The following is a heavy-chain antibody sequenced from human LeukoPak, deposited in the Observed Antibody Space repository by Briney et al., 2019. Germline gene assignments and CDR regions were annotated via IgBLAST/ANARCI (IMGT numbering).Heavy chain of an antibody. J-gene: IGHJ5*02. CDR3: ARGPGYDFWSGYTNWFDP. V-gene: IGHV4-59*10. Sequence: PSETLSLTCAVYGGSFSGYYWSWIRQPAGKGLEWIGRIYTSGSTNYNPSLKSRVTISVDTSKNQFSLKLSSVTAADTAVYYCARGPGYDFWSGYTNWFDPWGQGTLVTVSS. CDR1: GGSFSGYY. CDR2: IYTSGST. D-gene: IGHD3-3*01.